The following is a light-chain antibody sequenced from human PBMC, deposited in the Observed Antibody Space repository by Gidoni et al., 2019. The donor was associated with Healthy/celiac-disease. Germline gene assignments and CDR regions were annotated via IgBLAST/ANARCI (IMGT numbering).Light chain of an antibody. CDR1: QSVSSY. V-gene: IGKV3-11*01. CDR3: QQRSNWPPR. Sequence: DIVLTQSPATLSLSPGERATLSCRASQSVSSYLAWYQQKPGQAPRLLIYDASSRATGIPARFSGSGSGTDFTLTISSLEPEDFAVYYCQQRSNWPPRFGGGTKVEIK. CDR2: DAS. J-gene: IGKJ4*01.